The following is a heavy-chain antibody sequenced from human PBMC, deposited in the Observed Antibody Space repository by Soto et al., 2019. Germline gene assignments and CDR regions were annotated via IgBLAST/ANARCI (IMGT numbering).Heavy chain of an antibody. J-gene: IGHJ4*02. Sequence: QVQLVQSGAEVKKPGSSVRVSCKASGDTFSFYSINWVRQAPGLGLEWMGRINPILSMSNYAQRFQGRVTVTADKSTSTAYMELSNLRSEDTAMYYCASSYGSGYRAFDYWGQGALVTVSS. CDR1: GDTFSFYS. CDR3: ASSYGSGYRAFDY. D-gene: IGHD3-10*01. CDR2: INPILSMS. V-gene: IGHV1-69*02.